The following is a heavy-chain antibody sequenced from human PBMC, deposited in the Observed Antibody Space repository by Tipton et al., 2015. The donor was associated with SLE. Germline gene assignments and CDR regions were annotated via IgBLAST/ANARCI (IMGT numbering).Heavy chain of an antibody. CDR3: TTSVGAKYYFDS. CDR2: IKSKTDGGTT. CDR1: GFTFSNAW. D-gene: IGHD1-26*01. Sequence: VQLVQSGGGLVKPGGSLRLSCAASGFTFSNAWMSWVRQAPGKGLEWVGRIKSKTDGGTTDYAAPVKGRFTISRDDSKNTLYLQMNSLKTEDTAVYYCTTSVGAKYYFDSSGQGTLFTVSS. V-gene: IGHV3-15*01. J-gene: IGHJ4*02.